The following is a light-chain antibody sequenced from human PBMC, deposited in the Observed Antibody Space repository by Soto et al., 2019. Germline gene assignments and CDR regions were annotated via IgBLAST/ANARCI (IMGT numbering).Light chain of an antibody. Sequence: DIQMTQSPSSLSASVGDRVTITCRASQGISNYLAWYQQKPWKVPKLLIYAASTFQSGVPSRFSGSGSRTDFTLTISSLQPEDVATYYCQKYNSAPRTFGQGTKVEI. CDR1: QGISNY. V-gene: IGKV1-27*01. J-gene: IGKJ1*01. CDR2: AAS. CDR3: QKYNSAPRT.